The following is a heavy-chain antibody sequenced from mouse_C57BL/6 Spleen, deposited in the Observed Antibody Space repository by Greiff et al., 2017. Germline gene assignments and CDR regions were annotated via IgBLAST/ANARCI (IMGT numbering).Heavy chain of an antibody. Sequence: VQLQQPGAELVKPGASVKLSCKASGYTFTSYWMHWVKQRPGQGLEWIGMIHPNSGSTNYNEKFQNKATLTVDKSSSTAYMQLSSLSSEDSAVYYCARGGYDSPWFAYWGQGTLVTVSA. CDR3: ARGGYDSPWFAY. J-gene: IGHJ3*01. CDR2: IHPNSGST. CDR1: GYTFTSYW. V-gene: IGHV1-64*01. D-gene: IGHD2-4*01.